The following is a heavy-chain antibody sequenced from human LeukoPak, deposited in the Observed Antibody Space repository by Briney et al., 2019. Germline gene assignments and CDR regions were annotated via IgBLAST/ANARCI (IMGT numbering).Heavy chain of an antibody. CDR1: GFTFSSYG. D-gene: IGHD2-21*02. CDR2: ISYDGSNK. J-gene: IGHJ4*02. CDR3: AKDTVVVVTATADY. Sequence: GRSLRLSCAASGFTFSSYGMHWVRQAPGKGLEWVAVISYDGSNKYYADSVKGRFTIPRDNSKNTLYLQMNSLRAEDTAVYYCAKDTVVVVTATADYWGQGTLVTVSS. V-gene: IGHV3-30*18.